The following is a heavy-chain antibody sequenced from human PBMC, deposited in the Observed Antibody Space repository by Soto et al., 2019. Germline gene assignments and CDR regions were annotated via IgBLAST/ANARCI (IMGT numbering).Heavy chain of an antibody. Sequence: SETLSLTCTVSGDSISSGGYYWSWIRQHPGKGLEWIGYIYFSGSTYYNPSLQSRVTISVDTSKNQFSLKLSSVTAADTAVYYCARGSFWSGYLRSNWFDPWGQGTLVTVSS. D-gene: IGHD3-3*01. CDR1: GDSISSGGYY. V-gene: IGHV4-31*03. CDR3: ARGSFWSGYLRSNWFDP. J-gene: IGHJ5*02. CDR2: IYFSGST.